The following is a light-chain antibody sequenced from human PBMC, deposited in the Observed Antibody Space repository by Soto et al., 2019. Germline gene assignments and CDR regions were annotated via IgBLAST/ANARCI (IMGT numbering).Light chain of an antibody. CDR2: GAF. Sequence: EIVMTQSPVTLSVSPGERATLSCRASQSVSSNLAWYQQKPGQAPSLLIYGAFTRATGIPARFSGTGSGTDFTITISRLEPEDFAVYYCQQYGSSPEWTFGQGTKVDIK. J-gene: IGKJ1*01. V-gene: IGKV3-20*01. CDR1: QSVSSN. CDR3: QQYGSSPEWT.